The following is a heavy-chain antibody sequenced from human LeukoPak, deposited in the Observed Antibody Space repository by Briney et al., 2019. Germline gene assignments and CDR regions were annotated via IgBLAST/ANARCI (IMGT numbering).Heavy chain of an antibody. Sequence: GGSLRLSCAVSGITLSNYGMSWVRQAPGKGVEWVSGISGSGGNTYYADSVKGGFTISRDNSKNTLYLQMNSLRAEDTAVYFCAKRGVVIRVILVGFHKEAYYFDSWGQGALVTVSS. J-gene: IGHJ4*02. D-gene: IGHD3-22*01. CDR2: ISGSGGNT. CDR3: AKRGVVIRVILVGFHKEAYYFDS. V-gene: IGHV3-23*01. CDR1: GITLSNYG.